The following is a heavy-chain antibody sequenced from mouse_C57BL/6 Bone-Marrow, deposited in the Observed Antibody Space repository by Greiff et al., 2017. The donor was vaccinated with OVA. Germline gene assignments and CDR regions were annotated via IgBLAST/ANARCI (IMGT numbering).Heavy chain of an antibody. CDR2: ISNGGGST. V-gene: IGHV5-12*01. Sequence: DVQLVESGGGLVQPGGSLKLSCAASGFTFSDYYMYWVRQTPEKRLEWVAYISNGGGSTYYPDTVKGRFTISRDNAKNTLYLQMSRLKSEDTAMYYCARQDYYGSIWFAYWGQGTLVTVSA. J-gene: IGHJ3*01. CDR1: GFTFSDYY. D-gene: IGHD1-1*01. CDR3: ARQDYYGSIWFAY.